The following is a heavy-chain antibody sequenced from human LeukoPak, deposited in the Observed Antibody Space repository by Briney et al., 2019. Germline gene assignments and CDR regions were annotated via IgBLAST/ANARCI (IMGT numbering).Heavy chain of an antibody. CDR1: GGSISSGSYY. CDR3: ARDKEGWFDP. J-gene: IGHJ5*02. V-gene: IGHV4-61*02. CDR2: IYTSGST. Sequence: PSETLSLTCTVSGGSISSGSYYWSWIRQPAGKGLEWIGRIYTSGSTNYNPSLKSRVTISVDTSKNQFSLKLSSVTAADTAVYYCARDKEGWFDPWGQGTLVTVSS.